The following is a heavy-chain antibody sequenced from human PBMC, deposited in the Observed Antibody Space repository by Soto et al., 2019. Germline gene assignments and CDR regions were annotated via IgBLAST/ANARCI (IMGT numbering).Heavy chain of an antibody. CDR1: GGSISSSNW. CDR2: IYHSGST. CDR3: AALGTYFYDTSDTTFDP. J-gene: IGHJ5*02. Sequence: SETLSLTCAVSGGSISSSNWWSWVRQPPGKGLEWIGEIYHSGSTNYNPSLKSRVTISVDKSKNQFSLKLSSVTAADTAVYYCAALGTYFYDTSDTTFDPWGQGTLVTVSS. D-gene: IGHD3-22*01. V-gene: IGHV4-4*02.